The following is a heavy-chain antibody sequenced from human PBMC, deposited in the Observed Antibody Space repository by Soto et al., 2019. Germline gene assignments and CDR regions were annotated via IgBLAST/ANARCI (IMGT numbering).Heavy chain of an antibody. D-gene: IGHD4-17*01. CDR3: ARGGYGDYGAFDI. V-gene: IGHV1-69*02. CDR1: GGTFSSYT. Sequence: QVQLVQSGAEVKKPVSSVKVSCKASGGTFSSYTISWVRQAPGQGLEWMGRIIPILGIANYAQKFQGRVTITADKSTSTAYMELSSLRSEDTAVYYCARGGYGDYGAFDIWGQGTMVTVSS. J-gene: IGHJ3*02. CDR2: IIPILGIA.